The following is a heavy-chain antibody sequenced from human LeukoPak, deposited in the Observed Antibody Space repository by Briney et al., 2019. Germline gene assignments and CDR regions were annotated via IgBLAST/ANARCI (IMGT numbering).Heavy chain of an antibody. D-gene: IGHD2-15*01. CDR3: AREGGGYCSGINCWKWFDP. V-gene: IGHV3-74*01. CDR2: INGDGSTT. CDR1: GFAFGSHW. Sequence: GGSLRLSCAASGFAFGSHWMNWVRQAPGKGPVWVSRINGDGSTTVYADSVQGRFSISRDNAKSTLYLHMNSLRAEDTAVYYCAREGGGYCSGINCWKWFDPWGQGTLVTVSS. J-gene: IGHJ5*02.